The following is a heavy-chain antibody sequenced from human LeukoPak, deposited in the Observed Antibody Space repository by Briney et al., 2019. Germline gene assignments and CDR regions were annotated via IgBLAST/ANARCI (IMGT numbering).Heavy chain of an antibody. V-gene: IGHV3-23*01. D-gene: IGHD6-13*01. CDR1: GFTFSSYA. CDR2: ISGSRGST. J-gene: IGHJ6*02. CDR3: AKAAAGPRGGYYYYYGMDV. Sequence: GGSLRISCAASGFTFSSYAMNWVRQAPGKGLEWVSAISGSRGSTYYADAVKGRFTISRDKSKNTLYLQMNSLRAEDTAVYYCAKAAAGPRGGYYYYYGMDVWGQGTTVTVSS.